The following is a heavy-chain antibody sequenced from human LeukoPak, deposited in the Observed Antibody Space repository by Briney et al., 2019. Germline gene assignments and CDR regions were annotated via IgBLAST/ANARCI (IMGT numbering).Heavy chain of an antibody. Sequence: GGSLSLSCTASGFSFSGHWRHWARQLPGKGLVWVSRISPTGSTTSYADSVKGRFTVSRDNAKNTLYLQVNNLRAEDTAVYYCARGPNSNWSGLDFWGQGTLLTVSS. V-gene: IGHV3-74*01. CDR1: GFSFSGHW. CDR3: ARGPNSNWSGLDF. D-gene: IGHD6-6*01. CDR2: ISPTGSTT. J-gene: IGHJ4*02.